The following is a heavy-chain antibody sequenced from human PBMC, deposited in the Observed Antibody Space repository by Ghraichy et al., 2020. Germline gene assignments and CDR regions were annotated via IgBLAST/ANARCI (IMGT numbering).Heavy chain of an antibody. J-gene: IGHJ5*02. CDR2: IYTSGYT. D-gene: IGHD3-22*01. Sequence: SETLSLTCIVSGDSINNYYWSWIRQPAGKGLEWIGRIYTSGYTNYSPSLKSRVTMSVDTSKNQFSLKLSSVTAADTAVYYCARGAFYYDSSEFDPWGQGTLVTVSS. CDR3: ARGAFYYDSSEFDP. CDR1: GDSINNYY. V-gene: IGHV4-4*07.